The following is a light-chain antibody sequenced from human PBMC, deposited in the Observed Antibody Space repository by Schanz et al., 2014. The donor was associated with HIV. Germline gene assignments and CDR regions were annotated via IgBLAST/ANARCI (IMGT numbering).Light chain of an antibody. CDR2: AAS. V-gene: IGKV1-39*01. CDR3: QQYYTSPLT. J-gene: IGKJ4*01. Sequence: DIQMTQSPSSLSASVGDRVTITCRASQSISSYLNWYQQKPGKAPKLLIYAASSLQSGVPSRFSGSGSGTDFTLTISCLQSEDFATYTCQQYYTSPLTFGGGTKVESK. CDR1: QSISSY.